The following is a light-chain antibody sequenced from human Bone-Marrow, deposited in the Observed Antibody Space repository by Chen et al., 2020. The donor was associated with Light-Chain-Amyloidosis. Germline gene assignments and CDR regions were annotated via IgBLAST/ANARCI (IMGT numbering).Light chain of an antibody. CDR3: QVWDRSSDRPV. V-gene: IGLV3-21*02. CDR1: KIGSTS. CDR2: DDS. J-gene: IGLJ3*02. Sequence: SYVLTQPSSVSVAPGQTATIACGGNKIGSTSVHWYQQTPGQAPLLVVYDDSDRPSGIPERLSGSNSGNTATLTSSRVEAGDEADYYCQVWDRSSDRPVFGGGTKLTVL.